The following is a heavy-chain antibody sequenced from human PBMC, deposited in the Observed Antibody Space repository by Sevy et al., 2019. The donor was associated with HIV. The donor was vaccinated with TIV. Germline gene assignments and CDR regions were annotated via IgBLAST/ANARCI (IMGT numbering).Heavy chain of an antibody. CDR2: INGRGGST. V-gene: IGHV3-23*01. Sequence: GGSLILSCVVSGYSFSSYAISWVRHAPGKGLEWVSTINGRGGSTYYADSVKGRFTISRDNPKNTLFLQMINLRVDDTAIYYCARPSPRIAAAASAFYDNWGQGTLVTVSS. CDR1: GYSFSSYA. D-gene: IGHD6-13*01. CDR3: ARPSPRIAAAASAFYDN. J-gene: IGHJ4*02.